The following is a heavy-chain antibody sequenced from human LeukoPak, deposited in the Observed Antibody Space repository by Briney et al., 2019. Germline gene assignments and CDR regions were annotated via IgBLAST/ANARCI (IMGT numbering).Heavy chain of an antibody. V-gene: IGHV3-30-3*01. J-gene: IGHJ4*02. CDR2: ISYDGSNK. CDR3: ARVGSIAAAGTPDY. Sequence: PGRSLRLSCAASGFTFSSYAMHWVRQAPGKGLEWVAVISYDGSNKYYADSVKGRFTISRDNAENSLYLQVNSLRAEDTAVYYCARVGSIAAAGTPDYWGQGTLVTVSS. CDR1: GFTFSSYA. D-gene: IGHD6-13*01.